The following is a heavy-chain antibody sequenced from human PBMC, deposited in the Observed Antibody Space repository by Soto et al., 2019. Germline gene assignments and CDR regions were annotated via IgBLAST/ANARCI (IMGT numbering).Heavy chain of an antibody. V-gene: IGHV1-18*01. J-gene: IGHJ4*02. CDR2: ISAYNGDT. CDR1: GYTFTSYG. Sequence: QVQLVQSGAEVKEPGASVKISCKASGYTFTSYGISWVRQAPGQGLEWMSWISAYNGDTNYAQKVQGRVTMTTDTSTSTAFMELRSLRFDDTAVYYCVRDPDGHIDFDYWGQGTLVTVFS. CDR3: VRDPDGHIDFDY.